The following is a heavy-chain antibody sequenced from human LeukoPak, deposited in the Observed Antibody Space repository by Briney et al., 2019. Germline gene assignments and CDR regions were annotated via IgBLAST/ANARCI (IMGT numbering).Heavy chain of an antibody. CDR3: AKAVGRISWSFDH. CDR1: GFTFSNYW. V-gene: IGHV3-7*01. Sequence: GGSLRLSCAASGFTFSNYWMSWVRQAPGKGLEWVAIIKQDGSEKHYVDSVKGRFTISRDNSESTLYLQMDSLRGDDAAVYYCAKAVGRISWSFDHWGQGALVTVSS. CDR2: IKQDGSEK. D-gene: IGHD6-13*01. J-gene: IGHJ4*02.